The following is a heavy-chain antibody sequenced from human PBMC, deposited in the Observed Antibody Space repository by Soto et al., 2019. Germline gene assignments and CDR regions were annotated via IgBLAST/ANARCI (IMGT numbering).Heavy chain of an antibody. D-gene: IGHD6-19*01. Sequence: GSLRLSCAASGFTFSSHSMNGVRQAPGKGLEWVSSITSSSSYINYADSVKGRFTISRDNAKTSLYLQMNSLRAEDTAVYYCAREPGVSSGWYVDYWGQGTLVTVSS. CDR1: GFTFSSHS. CDR2: ITSSSSYI. J-gene: IGHJ4*02. CDR3: AREPGVSSGWYVDY. V-gene: IGHV3-21*01.